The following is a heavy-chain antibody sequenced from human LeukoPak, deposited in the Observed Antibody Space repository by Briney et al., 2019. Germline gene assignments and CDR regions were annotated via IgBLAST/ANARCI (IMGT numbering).Heavy chain of an antibody. CDR1: GFTFGDYA. D-gene: IGHD3-3*01. V-gene: IGHV3-9*01. CDR3: AKAQLRFLEWLSNAFDI. CDR2: ISWNSGRV. J-gene: IGHJ3*02. Sequence: GGSLRLSCAASGFTFGDYAMHWVRQAPGKGLEWVSGISWNSGRVGYADSVKGRFTISRDNAKNSLYLQMNSLRPEDTALYYCAKAQLRFLEWLSNAFDIWGQGTMVTVSS.